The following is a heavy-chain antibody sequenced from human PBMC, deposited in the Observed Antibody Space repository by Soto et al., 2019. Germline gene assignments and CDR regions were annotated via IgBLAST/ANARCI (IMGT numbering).Heavy chain of an antibody. V-gene: IGHV4-59*01. CDR2: ISYSGST. J-gene: IGHJ4*02. Sequence: SETLSLTCSVSGGSISNFYWSWIRQPPGKGLEWVGYISYSGSTYYNPSLKSRVTISADTSKNQFSLRMNSMIAADTAVYYCARADPDASVGYWGQGTLVTVSS. CDR1: GGSISNFY. D-gene: IGHD2-15*01. CDR3: ARADPDASVGY.